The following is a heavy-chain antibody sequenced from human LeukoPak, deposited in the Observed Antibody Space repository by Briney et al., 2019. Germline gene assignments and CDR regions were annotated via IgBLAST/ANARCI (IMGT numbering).Heavy chain of an antibody. CDR3: ARGLLGYCSGGSCPAYYFDY. D-gene: IGHD2-15*01. CDR2: IIPIFGTA. V-gene: IGHV1-69*13. Sequence: ASVKVSCKASGYTFTSYGISWVRQAPGQGLEWMGGIIPIFGTANYTQKFQGRVTITADESTSTAYMELSSLRSEDTAVYYCARGLLGYCSGGSCPAYYFDYWGQGTLVTVSS. CDR1: GYTFTSYG. J-gene: IGHJ4*02.